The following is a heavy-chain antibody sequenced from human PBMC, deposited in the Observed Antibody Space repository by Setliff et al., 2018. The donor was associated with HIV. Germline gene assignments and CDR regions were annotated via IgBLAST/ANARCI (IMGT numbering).Heavy chain of an antibody. V-gene: IGHV4-39*07. D-gene: IGHD5-18*01. CDR2: IYYSGST. J-gene: IGHJ1*01. CDR1: GGSISSSRYY. Sequence: SETLSLTCNVSGGSISSSRYYWGWIRQPPGKGLEWIGSIYYSGSTNFRPSLRSRVTMSRDTSKNQFSLKLSSVTAADTAVFYCARGGYSYGFGRHRAYFQYWGQGTQVTVSS. CDR3: ARGGYSYGFGRHRAYFQY.